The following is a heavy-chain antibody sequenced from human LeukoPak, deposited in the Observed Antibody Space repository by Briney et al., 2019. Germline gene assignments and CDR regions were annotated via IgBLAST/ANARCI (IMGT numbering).Heavy chain of an antibody. J-gene: IGHJ4*02. CDR3: AKDSYYDYVWGSYRYTNQFDY. CDR1: GFTFSSYE. Sequence: GGPLRLSCAASGFTFSSYEMNWVRQAPGKGLEWVSYISSSGSTTYYADSVKGRFTISRDNSKNTLYLQMNSLRAEDTAVYYCAKDSYYDYVWGSYRYTNQFDYWGQGTLVTVSS. D-gene: IGHD3-16*02. CDR2: ISSSGSTT. V-gene: IGHV3-48*03.